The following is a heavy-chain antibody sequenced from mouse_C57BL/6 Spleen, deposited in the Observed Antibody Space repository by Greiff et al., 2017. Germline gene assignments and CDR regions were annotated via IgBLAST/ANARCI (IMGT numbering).Heavy chain of an antibody. CDR1: GYTFTDYN. CDR2: MNPNNGGT. CDR3: ARWNIYYGYDAHWD. J-gene: IGHJ3*01. Sequence: SGPELVKPGTSVKMSCKASGYTFTDYNMHWVKQSHGKSLEWIGYMNPNNGGTSYNQKFKGKATLTVNKSSSTAYMELRSLTSEDSAVYYGARWNIYYGYDAHWDWGQGTLGTVSA. V-gene: IGHV1-22*01. D-gene: IGHD2-2*01.